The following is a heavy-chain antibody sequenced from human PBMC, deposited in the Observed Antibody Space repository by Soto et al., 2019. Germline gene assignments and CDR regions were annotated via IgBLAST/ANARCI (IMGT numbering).Heavy chain of an antibody. CDR2: MNPYSGNT. CDR1: GHTFNSDD. J-gene: IGHJ6*02. Sequence: GASVRVACKASGHTFNSDDISWVRQATGQGLEWMGWMNPYSGNTDYAQTFQGRVTMTRNTSTSTAYMELSSLTSEDTALYYWTRLLAGVKPPYKPNAPDISGQRTMGTGSS. D-gene: IGHD6-13*01. V-gene: IGHV1-8*01. CDR3: TRLLAGVKPPYKPNAPDI.